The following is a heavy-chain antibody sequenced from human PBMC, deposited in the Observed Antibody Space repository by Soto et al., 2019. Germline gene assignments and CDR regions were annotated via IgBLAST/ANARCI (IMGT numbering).Heavy chain of an antibody. CDR3: AKERGYSYGYGMDV. J-gene: IGHJ6*02. CDR1: GFTFSSYG. V-gene: IGHV3-30*18. Sequence: QAQLVESGGGVVQPGRSLRLSCAASGFTFSSYGMHWVRQAPGKGLEWVAVISYDGSNKYYADSVKGRFTISRDNCKNTLYLQMNSLSAGGTAVYDCAKERGYSYGYGMDVWGQGTTVTVS. CDR2: ISYDGSNK. D-gene: IGHD5-18*01.